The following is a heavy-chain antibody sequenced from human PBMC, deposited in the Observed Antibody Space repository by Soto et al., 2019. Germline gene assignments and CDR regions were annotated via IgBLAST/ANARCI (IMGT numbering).Heavy chain of an antibody. Sequence: EVQLVESGGGLVQPGGSLRLSCPASGFNFSSYWTHWVRQVPGSALVWVSRINRDGSRTRYADSVKGRLTNSRDNAKNTLYLRMNSLRAEDKAVYYCAIDFSSCSSARSYSYYYGMDVWGAGTTVTVSS. V-gene: IGHV3-74*01. CDR3: AIDFSSCSSARSYSYYYGMDV. D-gene: IGHD2-2*01. CDR1: GFNFSSYW. J-gene: IGHJ6*01. CDR2: INRDGSRT.